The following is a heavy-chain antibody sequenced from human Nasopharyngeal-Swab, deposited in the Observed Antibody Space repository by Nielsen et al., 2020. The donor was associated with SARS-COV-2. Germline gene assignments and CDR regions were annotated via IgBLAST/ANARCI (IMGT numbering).Heavy chain of an antibody. CDR1: GYTFTSYY. D-gene: IGHD1-20*01. J-gene: IGHJ4*02. CDR2: INPSGGST. Sequence: ASVKVSCKASGYTFTSYYMHWVRQAPGQGLEWMGIINPSGGSTSYAQKFQGRVTMTRDTSTSTVYMELSSLRSEDTAVYYCAKDLSQGITGTVPFDYWGQGTLVTVSS. V-gene: IGHV1-46*01. CDR3: AKDLSQGITGTVPFDY.